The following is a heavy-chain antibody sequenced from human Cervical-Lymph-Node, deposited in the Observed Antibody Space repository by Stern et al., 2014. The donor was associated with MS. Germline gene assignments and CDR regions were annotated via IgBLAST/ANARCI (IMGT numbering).Heavy chain of an antibody. CDR3: ATTPNFWSGYYDY. J-gene: IGHJ4*02. CDR1: GFPFYTYT. Sequence: EVQLEESGGGLVKPGGSLRLSCAASGFPFYTYTMNWVRQAPGKGLEWVSSISSSGSSIKYADSLKGRFTISRDNAKKSLYLQIYSLRAEDTAIYYCATTPNFWSGYYDYWGQGTLVTVS. D-gene: IGHD3-3*01. V-gene: IGHV3-21*01. CDR2: ISSSGSSI.